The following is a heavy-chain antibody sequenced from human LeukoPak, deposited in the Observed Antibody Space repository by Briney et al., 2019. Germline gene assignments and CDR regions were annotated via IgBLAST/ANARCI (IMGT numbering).Heavy chain of an antibody. D-gene: IGHD6-6*01. Sequence: GASVKVSCKASGYTFTSYGISWVRQAPGQGPEWMGWISASNGNTGYAQKFQGRVTMTRNTSISTAYMELSSLRSEDTAVYYCARGPYSSSSWFDPWGQGTLVTVSS. J-gene: IGHJ5*02. CDR1: GYTFTSYG. CDR3: ARGPYSSSSWFDP. CDR2: ISASNGNT. V-gene: IGHV1-8*02.